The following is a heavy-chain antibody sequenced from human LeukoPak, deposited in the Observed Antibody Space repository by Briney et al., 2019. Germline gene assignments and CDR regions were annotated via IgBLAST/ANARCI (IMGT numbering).Heavy chain of an antibody. CDR1: GFTFSSYG. CDR3: AREGYDSSGCYSDY. V-gene: IGHV3-33*01. Sequence: GRSLRLSCAASGFTFSSYGMHWVRQAPGKGLEWVAVIWYDGSNKYYADSVKGRFTISRDNSKNTLYLQMNSLRAEDTAVYYCAREGYDSSGCYSDYWGQGTLVTVSS. J-gene: IGHJ4*02. CDR2: IWYDGSNK. D-gene: IGHD3-22*01.